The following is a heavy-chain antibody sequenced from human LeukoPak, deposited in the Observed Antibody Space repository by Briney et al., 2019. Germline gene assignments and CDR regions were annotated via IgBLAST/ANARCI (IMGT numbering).Heavy chain of an antibody. V-gene: IGHV3-7*01. CDR2: IRQDGSQK. CDR3: ARESGSVTSEVDFDY. CDR1: GFTFSSYW. Sequence: GGSLRLSCAASGFTFSSYWMSWVRQAPGKGLEWVTTIRQDGSQKYYVDSVKGRFTISRDNSKNSLYLQMNSLRAEDTAVYYCARESGSVTSEVDFDYWGQGTLVTVSS. D-gene: IGHD4-17*01. J-gene: IGHJ4*02.